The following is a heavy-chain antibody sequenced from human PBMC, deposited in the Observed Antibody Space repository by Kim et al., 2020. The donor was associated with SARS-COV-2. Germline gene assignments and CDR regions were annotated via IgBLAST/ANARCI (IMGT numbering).Heavy chain of an antibody. CDR3: ARRHNVEGIDY. CDR2: ST. V-gene: IGHV4-39*01. J-gene: IGHJ4*02. D-gene: IGHD2-8*01. Sequence: STYYNPSLKCRVTISVDTSKNQFSLKLTSVTAADTAVYYCARRHNVEGIDYWGQGTLLTVSS.